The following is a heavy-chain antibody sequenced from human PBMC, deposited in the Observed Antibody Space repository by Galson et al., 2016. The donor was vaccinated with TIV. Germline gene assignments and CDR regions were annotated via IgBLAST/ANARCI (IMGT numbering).Heavy chain of an antibody. J-gene: IGHJ5*02. V-gene: IGHV3-30*02. CDR3: ARLGLNWFDP. D-gene: IGHD3-16*01. CDR2: IGPDGNDK. CDR1: GFTFSRHG. Sequence: SLRLSCAASGFTFSRHGTHWVRHTPGTGLEWVTFIGPDGNDKSYGDSVKGRFTISRDNSMSRIYLQMNDLRLEDTAICYCARLGLNWFDPWGQGTQVTVSS.